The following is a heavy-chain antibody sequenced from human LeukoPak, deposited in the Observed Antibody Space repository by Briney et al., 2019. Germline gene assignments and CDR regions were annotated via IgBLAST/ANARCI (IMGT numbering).Heavy chain of an antibody. V-gene: IGHV4-39*07. D-gene: IGHD3-10*01. Sequence: SETLSLTCTVSGGSISSSSYYWGWIRQPPGKGLEWIGEINHSGSTNYNPSLKSRVTISVDTSKNQFSLKLSSVTAADTAVYYCARFARNTMVRGVSPWGQGTLVTVSS. CDR2: INHSGST. J-gene: IGHJ5*02. CDR3: ARFARNTMVRGVSP. CDR1: GGSISSSSYY.